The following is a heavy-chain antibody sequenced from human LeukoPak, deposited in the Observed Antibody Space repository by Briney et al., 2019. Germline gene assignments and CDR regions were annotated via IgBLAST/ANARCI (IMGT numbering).Heavy chain of an antibody. Sequence: GRSLRLSCAASGFTFSSYAMHWVRQAPGQGLEWVAVISYDGSNKYYADSVKGRFTISRDNSKNTLYLQMNSLRAEDTAVYYCARDRYGDEDAEYFQHWGQGTLVTVSS. J-gene: IGHJ1*01. CDR3: ARDRYGDEDAEYFQH. CDR1: GFTFSSYA. D-gene: IGHD4-17*01. CDR2: ISYDGSNK. V-gene: IGHV3-30*04.